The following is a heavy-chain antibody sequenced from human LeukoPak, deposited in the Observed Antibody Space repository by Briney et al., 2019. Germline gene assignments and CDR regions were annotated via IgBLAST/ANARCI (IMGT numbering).Heavy chain of an antibody. D-gene: IGHD3-10*01. CDR2: INHSGST. V-gene: IGHV4-34*01. J-gene: IGHJ6*03. CDR3: ARDLLGYNNYYMDV. CDR1: GGSFSGYY. Sequence: SETLSLTCAVYGGSFSGYYWSWIRQPPGKGLEWIGEINHSGSTNYNPSLKSRVTISVDTSKNHFSLKLSSVTAADTAVYYCARDLLGYNNYYMDVWGKGTTVTVSS.